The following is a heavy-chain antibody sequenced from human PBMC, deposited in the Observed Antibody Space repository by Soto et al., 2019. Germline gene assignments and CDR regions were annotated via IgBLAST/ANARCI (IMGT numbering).Heavy chain of an antibody. Sequence: ASVKVSCKASGYTFTGYYMHRVRQAPGQGLEWMGWINPNSGGTNYAQKFQGRVTMTRDTSISTAYMELSRLRSDDTAVYYCAMVIRYCSSTSCQTGWFDPWGQGTLVTVSS. CDR3: AMVIRYCSSTSCQTGWFDP. CDR1: GYTFTGYY. J-gene: IGHJ5*02. D-gene: IGHD2-2*01. CDR2: INPNSGGT. V-gene: IGHV1-2*02.